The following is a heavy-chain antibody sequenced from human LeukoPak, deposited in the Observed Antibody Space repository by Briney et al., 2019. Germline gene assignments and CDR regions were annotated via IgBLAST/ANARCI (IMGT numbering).Heavy chain of an antibody. CDR3: AIDPRRYSSGWYALTGYYYMDV. Sequence: GPSVKVSCKASGGTFSSYAISWVRQAPGQGLEWMGGIIPIFGTANYAQKFQGRVTITTDESTSTAYMELSSLRSEDTDVYYCAIDPRRYSSGWYALTGYYYMDVWGKGTTVTVSS. V-gene: IGHV1-69*05. J-gene: IGHJ6*03. CDR2: IIPIFGTA. CDR1: GGTFSSYA. D-gene: IGHD6-19*01.